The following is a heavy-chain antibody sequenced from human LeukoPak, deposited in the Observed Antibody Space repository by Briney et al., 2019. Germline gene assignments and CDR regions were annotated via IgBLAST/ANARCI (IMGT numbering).Heavy chain of an antibody. J-gene: IGHJ4*02. D-gene: IGHD1-14*01. Sequence: SETLSLTCTVSGYSMSSGYYWGWIRQPPERGLEWIGSMYHTGSTYYNPSLKSRVTISVDTSKNQFSLKLSSVTAADTAVYYCARGIAPDNRDTYYFDYWGQGTLVTVSS. V-gene: IGHV4-38-2*02. CDR3: ARGIAPDNRDTYYFDY. CDR1: GYSMSSGYY. CDR2: MYHTGST.